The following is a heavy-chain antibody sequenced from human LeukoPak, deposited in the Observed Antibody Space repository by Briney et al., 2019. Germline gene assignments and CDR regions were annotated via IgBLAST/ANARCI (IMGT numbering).Heavy chain of an antibody. J-gene: IGHJ6*02. CDR1: GGSFSGYY. CDR3: AIEQLGKGYYYYGMDV. CDR2: INHSGST. V-gene: IGHV4-34*01. Sequence: KPSETLSLTCAVYGGSFSGYYWSWIRQPPGKGLEWIGEINHSGSTNYNPSLKSRVTISVDTSKNQFSLKLSSVTAADTAVYYCAIEQLGKGYYYYGMDVWGQGTTVTVSS. D-gene: IGHD6-13*01.